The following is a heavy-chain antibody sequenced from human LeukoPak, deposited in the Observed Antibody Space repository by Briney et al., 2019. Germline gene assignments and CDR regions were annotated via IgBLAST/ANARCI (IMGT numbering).Heavy chain of an antibody. CDR1: GFTFSSYS. D-gene: IGHD4-17*01. Sequence: GGSLRLSCAASGFTFSSYSMSWVRQAPGKGLEWVSAISGSGGSTYYADSVKGRFTISRDNSKNTLYLQMNSLRAEDTAVYYCARHDYGEVYFDYWGQGTLVTVSS. CDR3: ARHDYGEVYFDY. J-gene: IGHJ4*02. V-gene: IGHV3-23*01. CDR2: ISGSGGST.